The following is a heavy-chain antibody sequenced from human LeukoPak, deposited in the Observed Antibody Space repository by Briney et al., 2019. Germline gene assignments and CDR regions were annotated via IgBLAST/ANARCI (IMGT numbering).Heavy chain of an antibody. CDR1: GRPISSYY. D-gene: IGHD1-26*01. J-gene: IGHJ4*02. CDR3: GRYSGSYSGFDY. Sequence: SEPLSLTCTVSGRPISSYYWSWIRQPPPKGLDWIGYIYYCGSINYNPSLKRRVTISVDTSKNQFSLKLRSVTAADTAVYYCGRYSGSYSGFDYWGQGTLVTVSS. V-gene: IGHV4-59*08. CDR2: IYYCGSI.